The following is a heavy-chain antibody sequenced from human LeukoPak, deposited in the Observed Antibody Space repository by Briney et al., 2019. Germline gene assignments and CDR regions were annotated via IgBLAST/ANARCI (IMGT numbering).Heavy chain of an antibody. CDR2: ITYSGSA. D-gene: IGHD5-12*01. CDR3: ARGGVGGYDYFDS. CDR1: GGSISIDDYY. V-gene: IGHV4-30-4*01. Sequence: SETLSLTCTVSGGSISIDDYYWSWIRQPPGKGLEWIGHITYSGSADYSPSLRSRVTMSVDTSKNQFSLKLNSVTAAETAMYFCARGGVGGYDYFDSWGQGTLVAVST. J-gene: IGHJ4*02.